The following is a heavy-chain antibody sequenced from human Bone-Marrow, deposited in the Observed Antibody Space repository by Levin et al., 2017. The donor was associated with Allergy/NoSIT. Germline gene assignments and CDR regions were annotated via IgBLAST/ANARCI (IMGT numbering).Heavy chain of an antibody. CDR3: ARGRSLGDQLYFNWIDP. CDR2: INPSRGRT. J-gene: IGHJ5*02. V-gene: IGHV1-46*04. D-gene: IGHD2-21*02. Sequence: PGGSLRLSCKTSGYTFTDYYMHWVRQAPGQGLEWMGIINPSRGRTTYSQKLQDRVTMTRDTSTSTVYMELSSLIFEDTAVYYCARGRSLGDQLYFNWIDPWGQGTLVTVSS. CDR1: GYTFTDYY.